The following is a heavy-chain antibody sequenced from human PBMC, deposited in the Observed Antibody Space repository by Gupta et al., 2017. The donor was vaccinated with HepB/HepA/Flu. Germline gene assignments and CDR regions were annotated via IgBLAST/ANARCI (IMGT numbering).Heavy chain of an antibody. J-gene: IGHJ4*02. Sequence: QVQLVQSGAEVKKPGSSVKVSCKASGGTFSSYAISWVRQAPGQGLEWMGRIIPILGIANYAQKFQGRVTITADKSTSTAYMELSSLRSEDTAVYYCARDPGNGQEAPIDYWGQGTLVTVSS. CDR1: GGTFSSYA. CDR3: ARDPGNGQEAPIDY. CDR2: IIPILGIA. V-gene: IGHV1-69*04. D-gene: IGHD2-8*01.